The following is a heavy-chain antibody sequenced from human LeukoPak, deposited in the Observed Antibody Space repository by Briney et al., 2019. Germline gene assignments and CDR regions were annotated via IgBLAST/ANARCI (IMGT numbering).Heavy chain of an antibody. D-gene: IGHD5-18*01. Sequence: ASVKVSCKASGYTFTGYYMHWVRQAPGQGLEWMGWINPNSGGTNYAQKFQGRVTMTRDTSISTAYMELSRLRSDDTAVYYCARVSGYSYGSRADYWGQGTLVTVSS. CDR2: INPNSGGT. J-gene: IGHJ4*02. CDR3: ARVSGYSYGSRADY. CDR1: GYTFTGYY. V-gene: IGHV1-2*02.